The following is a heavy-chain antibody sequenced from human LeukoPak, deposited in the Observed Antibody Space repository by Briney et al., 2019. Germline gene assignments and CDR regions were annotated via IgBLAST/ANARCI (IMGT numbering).Heavy chain of an antibody. CDR2: IWYDGSNK. J-gene: IGHJ4*02. Sequence: PGGSLRLSCAASGFTFSSYGMHWVRQAPGKGLEWVAVIWYDGSNKYYADSVKGRFTISRDNSKNTLYLQMNSLRAEDTAVYYGARDGGLYSSSWFDYWGQGTLVTVSS. CDR3: ARDGGLYSSSWFDY. CDR1: GFTFSSYG. D-gene: IGHD6-13*01. V-gene: IGHV3-33*01.